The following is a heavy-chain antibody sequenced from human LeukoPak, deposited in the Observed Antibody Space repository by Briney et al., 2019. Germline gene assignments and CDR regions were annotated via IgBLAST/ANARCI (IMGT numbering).Heavy chain of an antibody. Sequence: SETLSLTCTVSGGSITSHYYSWIRQPPGKGLEWIGHFHDSESTNYNPSLKSRVTISVDTSKNQFSLKLSSVTAADTAVYYCARGGPSGRPGIAFNYWGQGTLVTVSS. CDR3: ARGGPSGRPGIAFNY. CDR1: GGSITSHY. V-gene: IGHV4-59*11. J-gene: IGHJ4*02. D-gene: IGHD1-26*01. CDR2: FHDSEST.